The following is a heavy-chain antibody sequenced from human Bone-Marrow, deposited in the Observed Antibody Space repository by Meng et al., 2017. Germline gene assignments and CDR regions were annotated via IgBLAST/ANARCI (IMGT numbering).Heavy chain of an antibody. CDR1: GLTFSSYE. D-gene: IGHD6-25*01. J-gene: IGHJ6*02. CDR3: AGRAAAYYYYYGMDV. V-gene: IGHV3-48*03. Sequence: GESLKISCAASGLTFSSYEMNRVRQAPGKGLEWVSYISSSGSTIYYADSVKGRFTISRDNAKNSLYLQMNSLRAENTAVYYCAGRAAAYYYYYGMDVWGQGTTVTVSS. CDR2: ISSSGSTI.